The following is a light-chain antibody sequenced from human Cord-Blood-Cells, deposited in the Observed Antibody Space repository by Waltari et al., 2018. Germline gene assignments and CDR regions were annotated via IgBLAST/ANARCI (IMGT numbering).Light chain of an antibody. J-gene: IGLJ3*02. CDR3: SSYTSSSTWV. Sequence: QSALTQPAPVSGSPGQSITIPCTGTSSDVGGYNYVSWYQKHPGKAPNLMIYDVSKRPSWVSHRFSGSKSGNTASLTISGLQAEDEADYYCSSYTSSSTWVFGGGTKLTVL. CDR1: SSDVGGYNY. CDR2: DVS. V-gene: IGLV2-14*01.